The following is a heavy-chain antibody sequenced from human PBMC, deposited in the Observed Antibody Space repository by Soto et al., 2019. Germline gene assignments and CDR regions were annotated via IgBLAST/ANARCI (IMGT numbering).Heavy chain of an antibody. D-gene: IGHD6-19*01. CDR2: ISSSSSYI. Sequence: EVQLVESGGGLVKPGGSLRLSCAASGFTFSGYSMNWVRQAPGKGLEWVSSISSSSSYIYYADSVKGRFTISRDNAKNSLYLQMNSLRAEDTAVYYCARSIAVAGTRAFDYWGQGTLVTVSS. CDR3: ARSIAVAGTRAFDY. CDR1: GFTFSGYS. J-gene: IGHJ4*02. V-gene: IGHV3-21*01.